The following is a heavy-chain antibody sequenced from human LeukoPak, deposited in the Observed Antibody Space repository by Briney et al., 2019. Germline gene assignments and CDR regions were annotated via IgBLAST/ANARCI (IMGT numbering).Heavy chain of an antibody. V-gene: IGHV1-18*01. CDR3: ARDRCRSTSCYDDY. CDR2: ISAYNGNT. Sequence: ASVKVSCKASGYTFTTYSITWVRQALGQGLEWMGWISAYNGNTNYAQKFQGRVTMTTDTSTSTAYMELRSLGSDDTGVYYCARDRCRSTSCYDDYWGQGTLVTVSS. CDR1: GYTFTTYS. J-gene: IGHJ4*02. D-gene: IGHD2-2*01.